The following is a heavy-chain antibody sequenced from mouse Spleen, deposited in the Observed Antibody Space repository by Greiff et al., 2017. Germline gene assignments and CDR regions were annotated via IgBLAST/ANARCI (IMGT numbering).Heavy chain of an antibody. V-gene: IGHV1-7*01. CDR3: ARRDLTGLYFDY. J-gene: IGHJ2*01. CDR2: INPTTGYT. D-gene: IGHD4-1*01. Sequence: QVQLKESGAELAKPGASVKMSCKASGYTFTSYWMHWVKQRPGQGLEWIGYINPTTGYTEYNQKFKDKATLTADKSSSTAYMQLSSLTSEDSAVYYCARRDLTGLYFDYWGQGTTLTASS. CDR1: GYTFTSYW.